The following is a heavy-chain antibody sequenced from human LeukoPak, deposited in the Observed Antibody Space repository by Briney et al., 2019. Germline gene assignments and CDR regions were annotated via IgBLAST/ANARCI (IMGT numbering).Heavy chain of an antibody. CDR3: ARDYGDSSSWYDQMLVYYYYYMDV. CDR2: INSDGSST. V-gene: IGHV3-74*01. CDR1: GFTFSSYW. D-gene: IGHD6-13*01. Sequence: GGSLTLSCAASGFTFSSYWMHWVRHAPGKGLVWVSRINSDGSSTSYADSVKGRFTISRDNAKNTLYLQMNSLRAEDTAVYYCARDYGDSSSWYDQMLVYYYYYMDVWGKGTTVTVSS. J-gene: IGHJ6*03.